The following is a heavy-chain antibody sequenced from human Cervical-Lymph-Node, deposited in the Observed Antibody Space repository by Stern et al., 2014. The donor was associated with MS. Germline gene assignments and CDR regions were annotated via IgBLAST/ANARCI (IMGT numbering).Heavy chain of an antibody. CDR2: ISTRATTI. D-gene: IGHD3-16*01. J-gene: IGHJ5*02. CDR3: ARELGDWFDP. Sequence: MQLVESGGGLVKPGGSLRLSCAASGFTFSDSYMSWIRQAPGKGLEWLSSISTRATTISYANSVKGRFTVSRDNTKNSLFLQMDSLRADDTAVYYCARELGDWFDPWGQGTLVTVSS. V-gene: IGHV3-11*01. CDR1: GFTFSDSY.